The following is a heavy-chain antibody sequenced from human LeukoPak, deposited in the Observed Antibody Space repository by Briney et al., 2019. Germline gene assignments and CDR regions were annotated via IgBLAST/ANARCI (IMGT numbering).Heavy chain of an antibody. Sequence: PSETLSLTCTVSGGSIGSYYWSWIRQPPGKGLEWIGFIYPSGSTDYNPSLQSRVTISLDKSKNQFSLKLRSVTAADTAVYYCARAADSGGHEFDSWGQGTLVTVSS. CDR3: ARAADSGGHEFDS. J-gene: IGHJ4*02. CDR2: IYPSGST. D-gene: IGHD5-12*01. CDR1: GGSIGSYY. V-gene: IGHV4-4*09.